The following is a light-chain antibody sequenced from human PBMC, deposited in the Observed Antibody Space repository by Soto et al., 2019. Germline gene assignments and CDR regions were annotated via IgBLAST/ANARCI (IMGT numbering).Light chain of an antibody. CDR1: SSNIGSNT. Sequence: QSVLTQPPSASRTPGQRVTISCSGASSNIGSNTVFWYQQLPGTAPKLLIFSDNQRPSGVPDRFSGSKSGTSASLAISGLQSDDESDYYCATWADSLNGLVFGGGTKLTVL. CDR2: SDN. CDR3: ATWADSLNGLV. V-gene: IGLV1-44*01. J-gene: IGLJ2*01.